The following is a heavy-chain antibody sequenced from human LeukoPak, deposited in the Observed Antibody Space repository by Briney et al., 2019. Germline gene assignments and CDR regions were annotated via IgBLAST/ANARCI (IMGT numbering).Heavy chain of an antibody. CDR2: IKPSGGGT. Sequence: GASVNVSCKASGYTFISYFIHWVRQAPGQGLEWMGMIKPSGGGTTYAQRFQGRITLTRDTSTSTVYMDLSSLRSEDTAVYYCARVPASPAAKGTLDQWGQGTLVTVSS. CDR3: ARVPASPAAKGTLDQ. V-gene: IGHV1-46*01. D-gene: IGHD2-2*01. J-gene: IGHJ4*02. CDR1: GYTFISYF.